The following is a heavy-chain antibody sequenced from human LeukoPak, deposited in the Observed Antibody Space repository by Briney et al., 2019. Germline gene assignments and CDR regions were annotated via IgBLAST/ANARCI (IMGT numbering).Heavy chain of an antibody. CDR2: IRYDGSNK. CDR1: GFTFSSYG. CDR3: AKEWYSSKYYYYYMDV. D-gene: IGHD6-13*01. J-gene: IGHJ6*03. Sequence: GGSLRLSCAASGFTFSSYGMHWVRQAPGKGLEWVAFIRYDGSNKYYADSVKGRFTISRDNSKNTLYLQMNSLRAEDTAVYYCAKEWYSSKYYYYYMDVWGKGTTVTVSS. V-gene: IGHV3-30*02.